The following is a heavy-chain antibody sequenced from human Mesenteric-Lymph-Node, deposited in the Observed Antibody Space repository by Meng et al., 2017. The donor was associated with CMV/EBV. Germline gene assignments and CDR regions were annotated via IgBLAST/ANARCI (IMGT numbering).Heavy chain of an antibody. Sequence: GGSLRLSCAASGFTFSSYGMHWVRQAPGKGLEWVAFIRYDGSNKYYADSVKGRFTISRDNSKNTLYLQMNSLRAEDTAVYYCTRDGDRFLTTEYYFDYWGQGTLVTVSS. CDR2: IRYDGSNK. D-gene: IGHD4-11*01. CDR1: GFTFSSYG. J-gene: IGHJ4*02. V-gene: IGHV3-30*02. CDR3: TRDGDRFLTTEYYFDY.